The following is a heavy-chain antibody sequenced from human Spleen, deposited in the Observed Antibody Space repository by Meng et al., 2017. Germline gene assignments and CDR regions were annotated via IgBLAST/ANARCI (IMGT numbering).Heavy chain of an antibody. Sequence: GESLKISCAASGFTFSSYAMHWVRQAPGKGLEWVAVISYDGSNKYYADSVKGRFTISRDNSKNTLYLQMNSLRADDTAVYYCASGSGYSDWGQGTLVTVSS. CDR2: ISYDGSNK. V-gene: IGHV3-30*04. CDR1: GFTFSSYA. J-gene: IGHJ4*02. D-gene: IGHD3-22*01. CDR3: ASGSGYSD.